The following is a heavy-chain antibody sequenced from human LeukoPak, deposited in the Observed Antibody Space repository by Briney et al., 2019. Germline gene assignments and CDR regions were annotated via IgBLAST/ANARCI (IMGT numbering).Heavy chain of an antibody. CDR1: GGSISSSSYY. Sequence: SETLSLTCTVSGGSISSSSYYWGWIRQPPGKGLEWIGSLYYSGNIFYNPFLKSRVTISVDTSKNRFSLKLSSVTAADTAVYYCARGYDSSGYPFDYWGQGTLATVSS. CDR2: LYYSGNI. V-gene: IGHV4-39*01. CDR3: ARGYDSSGYPFDY. D-gene: IGHD3-22*01. J-gene: IGHJ4*02.